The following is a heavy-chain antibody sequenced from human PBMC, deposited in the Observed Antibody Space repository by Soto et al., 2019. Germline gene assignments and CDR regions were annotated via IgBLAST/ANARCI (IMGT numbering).Heavy chain of an antibody. Sequence: SETLSLTCAVSGGSISRGGYSWSWVRQPPGKGLEWIGYIYHSGSTYYNPSLKSRVTISVDRSKNQFSLKLSSVTAADTAVYYCARVPYYWGQGTLVTVSS. J-gene: IGHJ4*02. CDR3: ARVPYY. CDR2: IYHSGST. V-gene: IGHV4-30-2*01. CDR1: GGSISRGGYS.